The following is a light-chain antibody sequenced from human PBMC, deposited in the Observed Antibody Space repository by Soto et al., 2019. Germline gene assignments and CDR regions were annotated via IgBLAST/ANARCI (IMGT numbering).Light chain of an antibody. J-gene: IGKJ1*01. CDR2: VAS. CDR3: QQYNNWPRT. Sequence: EGVMTQNPGSLSVAPGESATLSCRASQSVSSNLAWYQQKPGQAPRLLIYVASTRATGIPARFSGSGSGTEFTLTISSLQSEDFAVYYCQQYNNWPRTFGQGTKVDIK. V-gene: IGKV3-15*01. CDR1: QSVSSN.